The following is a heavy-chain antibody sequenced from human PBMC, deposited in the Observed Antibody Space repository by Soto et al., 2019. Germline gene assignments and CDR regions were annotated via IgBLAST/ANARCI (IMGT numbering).Heavy chain of an antibody. CDR2: MNRDGTNI. Sequence: EVQLVESGGGLVQPGGSLRLSCAASEFTFNVYWVHWVRQAPGKGLVWVAHMNRDGTNINYADSVKGRFTISRDHAKNALYLQMNSLRVKETAVCYCVRDRGPPDAFDIWGQGTVVTVSA. V-gene: IGHV3-74*01. CDR3: VRDRGPPDAFDI. J-gene: IGHJ3*02. CDR1: EFTFNVYW.